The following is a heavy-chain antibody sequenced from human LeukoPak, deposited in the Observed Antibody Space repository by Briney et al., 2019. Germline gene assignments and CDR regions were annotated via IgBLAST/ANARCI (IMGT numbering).Heavy chain of an antibody. D-gene: IGHD5-12*01. J-gene: IGHJ2*01. CDR2: ISSRGGAI. V-gene: IGHV3-48*03. Sequence: GGSLRLSCAASGFTLSSYEMNWVRQAPGKGLEWVSYISSRGGAIYYADSLKGRFTISRDNAKNSLYLQMSSLRAEDTAVYYCAKLTEVAPTRPQGFDLWGRGTLVTVSS. CDR1: GFTLSSYE. CDR3: AKLTEVAPTRPQGFDL.